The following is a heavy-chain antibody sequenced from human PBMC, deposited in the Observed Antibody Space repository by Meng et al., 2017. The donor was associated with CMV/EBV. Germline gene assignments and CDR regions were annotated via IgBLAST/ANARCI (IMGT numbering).Heavy chain of an antibody. Sequence: SVKVSCKASGGTFSSYAISWVRPAPGQGLEWMGGIIPIFGTANYAQKFQGRVTITTDESTSTAYMELSSLRSEDTAVYYCARVIVVPAAIPLYYYYGMDVWGQGATVTVSS. CDR1: GGTFSSYA. J-gene: IGHJ6*02. V-gene: IGHV1-69*05. D-gene: IGHD2-2*02. CDR3: ARVIVVPAAIPLYYYYGMDV. CDR2: IIPIFGTA.